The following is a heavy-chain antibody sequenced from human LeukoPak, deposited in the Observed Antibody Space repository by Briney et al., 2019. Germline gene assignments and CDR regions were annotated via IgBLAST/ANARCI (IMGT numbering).Heavy chain of an antibody. V-gene: IGHV3-48*03. CDR3: ARGTYYDYVWGSYLLNY. CDR2: ISSSGSTI. CDR1: GFTFSSYE. J-gene: IGHJ4*02. D-gene: IGHD3-16*02. Sequence: GGSLRLPCAASGFTFSSYEMNWVRQAPGKGLEWVSYISSSGSTIYYADSVKGRFTISRDNAKNSLYLQMNSLRAEDTAVYYCARGTYYDYVWGSYLLNYWGQGTLVTVSS.